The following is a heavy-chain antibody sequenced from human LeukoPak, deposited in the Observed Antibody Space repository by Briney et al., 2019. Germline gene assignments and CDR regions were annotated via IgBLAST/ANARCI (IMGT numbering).Heavy chain of an antibody. Sequence: GGSLRLSCAASGFTFSSYSMNWVRQAPGKGLEWVSYISSSSSTIYYADSVKGRFTISRDNAKNSVSLQMNSLRAEDTAVYYCVIDSWELRGYWGQGTLVTVSS. D-gene: IGHD1-26*01. V-gene: IGHV3-48*04. CDR3: VIDSWELRGY. CDR2: ISSSSSTI. J-gene: IGHJ4*02. CDR1: GFTFSSYS.